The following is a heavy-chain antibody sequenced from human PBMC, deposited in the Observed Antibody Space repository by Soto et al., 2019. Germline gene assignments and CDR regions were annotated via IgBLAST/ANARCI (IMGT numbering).Heavy chain of an antibody. CDR3: ARATPEQLVPWGPFDY. Sequence: QVQLVESGGGVVQPGRSLRLSCAASGFTFSSYAMHWVRQAPGKGPEWVAVISYDGSNKYYADSVKGRFTISRDNSKNTLYLQMNSLRAEDTAVYYCARATPEQLVPWGPFDYWGQGTLVTVSS. CDR2: ISYDGSNK. D-gene: IGHD6-6*01. V-gene: IGHV3-30-3*01. J-gene: IGHJ4*02. CDR1: GFTFSSYA.